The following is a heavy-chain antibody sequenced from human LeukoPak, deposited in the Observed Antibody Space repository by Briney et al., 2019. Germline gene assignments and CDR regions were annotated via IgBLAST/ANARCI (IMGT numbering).Heavy chain of an antibody. Sequence: PSETLSITCAVYGGSFSGYYWSWIRQPPGKGLEWIGEINHSGSTNYNPSLKSRVTISVDTSKNQFSLKLSSVTAADTAVYYCARGYYDFWSGYLRWFDPWGQGTLVTVSS. CDR2: INHSGST. CDR1: GGSFSGYY. D-gene: IGHD3-3*01. V-gene: IGHV4-34*01. CDR3: ARGYYDFWSGYLRWFDP. J-gene: IGHJ5*02.